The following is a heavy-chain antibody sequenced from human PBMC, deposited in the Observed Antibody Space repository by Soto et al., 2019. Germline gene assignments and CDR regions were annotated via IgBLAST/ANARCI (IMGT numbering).Heavy chain of an antibody. CDR2: IWYHGGNE. CDR3: ARRGCVKGVCYNSYDM. D-gene: IGHD2-8*01. CDR1: GFTFSDFG. Sequence: QVQLVESGGGVVQPGRSLRLSCAVSGFTFSDFGMHWVRQAPGKGLEWVALIWYHGGNEEYADSVKGRFSISRDNSKNPLYLQMDSLRAEDTAVYYCARRGCVKGVCYNSYDMWGQGTMVTVSS. V-gene: IGHV3-33*03. J-gene: IGHJ3*02.